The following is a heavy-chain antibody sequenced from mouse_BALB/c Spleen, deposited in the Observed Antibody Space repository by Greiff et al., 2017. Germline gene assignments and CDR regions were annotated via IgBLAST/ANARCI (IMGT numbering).Heavy chain of an antibody. CDR3: ARHYDYGTAFAY. J-gene: IGHJ3*01. CDR1: GFTFSSFG. D-gene: IGHD2-4*01. V-gene: IGHV5-17*02. CDR2: ISSGSSTI. Sequence: EVKLVESGGGLVQPGGSRKLSCAASGFTFSSFGMHWVRQAPEKGLEWVAYISSGSSTIYYADTVKGRFTISRDNPKNTLFLQMTSLRSEDTAMYYCARHYDYGTAFAYWGQGTLVTVSA.